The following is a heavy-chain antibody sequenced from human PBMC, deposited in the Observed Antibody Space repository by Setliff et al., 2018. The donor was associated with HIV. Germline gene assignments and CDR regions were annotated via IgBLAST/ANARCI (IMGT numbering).Heavy chain of an antibody. CDR1: GGSFNVYY. Sequence: PSETLSLTCAVYGGSFNVYYCSWIRQTPGQGLEWIGEINHSGSTNYNPSLKSRVTISVDTSKNQFSLKLTSVNAADTAMDYCASRIYYYDERRVLRGGGFVAWGQGPLFTVSS. J-gene: IGHJ5*02. CDR2: INHSGST. D-gene: IGHD3-22*01. V-gene: IGHV4-34*01. CDR3: ASRIYYYDERRVLRGGGFVA.